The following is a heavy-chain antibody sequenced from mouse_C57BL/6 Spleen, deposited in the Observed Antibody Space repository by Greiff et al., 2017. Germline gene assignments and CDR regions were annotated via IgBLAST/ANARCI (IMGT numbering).Heavy chain of an antibody. Sequence: VQLQESGAELVKPGASVKISCKASGYAFSSYWLNWVKQRPGKGLEWIGQIYPGDGDTNYNGKFKVKATLTADKSSSTAYMQLSILTSEDSAVYFCARLLRYDYYFYYWGQGTSLTVSS. CDR2: IYPGDGDT. J-gene: IGHJ2*02. CDR1: GYAFSSYW. V-gene: IGHV1-80*01. CDR3: ARLLRYDYYFYY. D-gene: IGHD1-1*01.